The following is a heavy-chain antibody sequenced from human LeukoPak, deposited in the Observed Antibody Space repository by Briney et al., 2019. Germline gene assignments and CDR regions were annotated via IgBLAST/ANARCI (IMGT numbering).Heavy chain of an antibody. Sequence: GGSLRLSCAASGVTVGNNYMIWVRQAPGKGLEWVSRIYSGGATDYADSVKGRFTISRDSSKNALFLQMNSLRAGDTAVYYCARDPSAETIGTYGWGQGTLVAVSS. J-gene: IGHJ4*02. CDR2: IYSGGAT. D-gene: IGHD5-24*01. CDR3: ARDPSAETIGTYG. V-gene: IGHV3-66*01. CDR1: GVTVGNNY.